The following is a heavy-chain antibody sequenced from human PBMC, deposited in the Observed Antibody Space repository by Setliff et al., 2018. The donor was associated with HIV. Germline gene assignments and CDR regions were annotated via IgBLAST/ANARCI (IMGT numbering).Heavy chain of an antibody. D-gene: IGHD3-16*01. CDR1: GYTFTQSHD. J-gene: IGHJ4*02. Sequence: ASVKVSCKTSGYTFTQSHDLHWVRQVPGQGPEWMGWINLVTGKTAYLQKFQGRVIITRDTSASTAFMEMSSLTSEDTAVYYCVNGGSVGQFDYWGQGTLVTVSS. CDR3: VNGGSVGQFDY. V-gene: IGHV1-3*01. CDR2: INLVTGKT.